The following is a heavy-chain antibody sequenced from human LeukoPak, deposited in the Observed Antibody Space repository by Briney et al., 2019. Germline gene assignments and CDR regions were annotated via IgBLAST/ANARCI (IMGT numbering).Heavy chain of an antibody. CDR3: ARDPSSYCRGGSCWGFYFAD. CDR2: ISSSSSYI. J-gene: IGHJ4*02. D-gene: IGHD2-15*01. Sequence: PGGSLRLSCAASGFTFSSYSMNWVRQAPGKGLEWVSSISSSSSYIYYADSVKGRFTISRDNSKNTLYLQMNSLRVEDTAVYYCARDPSSYCRGGSCWGFYFADWGQGTLVTVSS. CDR1: GFTFSSYS. V-gene: IGHV3-21*01.